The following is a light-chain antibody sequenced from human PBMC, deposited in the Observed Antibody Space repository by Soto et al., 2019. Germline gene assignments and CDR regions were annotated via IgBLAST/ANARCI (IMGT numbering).Light chain of an antibody. Sequence: QSVLTQPASVSGSPGQSITISCTGTSGDVGGYDYVSWYQQYPGNAPILLIYEVRSRPSGVSSRFSGSKSGNTASLTISGLQAEHEADYYCSSYTNNNTIYVSGNGTKFT. J-gene: IGLJ1*01. CDR1: SGDVGGYDY. CDR3: SSYTNNNTIYV. V-gene: IGLV2-14*01. CDR2: EVR.